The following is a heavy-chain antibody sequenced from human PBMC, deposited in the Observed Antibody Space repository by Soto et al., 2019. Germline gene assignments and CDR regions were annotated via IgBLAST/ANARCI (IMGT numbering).Heavy chain of an antibody. D-gene: IGHD3-10*01. Sequence: GGSLRLSCVASGFTFSSYSMNWVRQAPGKGLEWVSYISSSSSTIYYADSVKGRFTISRDNARNSLYLQMNSLRDEDTAVYYCASPDYYGSEPAHYWGQGTLVTVSS. V-gene: IGHV3-48*02. CDR1: GFTFSSYS. J-gene: IGHJ4*02. CDR2: ISSSSSTI. CDR3: ASPDYYGSEPAHY.